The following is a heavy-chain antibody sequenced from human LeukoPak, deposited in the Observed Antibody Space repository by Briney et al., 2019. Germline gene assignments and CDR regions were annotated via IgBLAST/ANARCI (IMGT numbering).Heavy chain of an antibody. D-gene: IGHD3-10*02. CDR1: GFTFSSYE. Sequence: PGGSLRLSCAASGFTFSSYEMNWVRQAPGKGLEWVSYISSSGSTIYYADSVKGRFTISRDNAKNSMYLQMNSLRAEDTAVYYCAELGITMIGGVRGKGTTVTISS. J-gene: IGHJ6*04. V-gene: IGHV3-48*03. CDR3: AELGITMIGGV. CDR2: ISSSGSTI.